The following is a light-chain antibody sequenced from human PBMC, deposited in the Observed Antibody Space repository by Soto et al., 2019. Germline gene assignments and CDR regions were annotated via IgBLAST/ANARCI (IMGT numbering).Light chain of an antibody. CDR2: DVG. Sequence: QSALTQPASVSGYPGQSITISCTGTSSDVGAYNYVSWYRQHPGKAPNLMIYDVGYRPSGISNRFSGSKSGNTASLTISGVHAEDEADYYCSSQTSSSTYVFGSGTKLTVL. CDR3: SSQTSSSTYV. J-gene: IGLJ1*01. CDR1: SSDVGAYNY. V-gene: IGLV2-14*01.